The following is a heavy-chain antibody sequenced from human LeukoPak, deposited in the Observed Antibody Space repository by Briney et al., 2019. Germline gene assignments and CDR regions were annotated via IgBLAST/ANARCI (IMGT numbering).Heavy chain of an antibody. Sequence: PGGSLRLSCAASGFTFSSYGMHWVRQAPGKGLEWVAVIWYDGSNKHYVDSVQGRFTISRDNSKNTLYLQMNSLRAEDTAVYYCAKERYSSSSLFAITPFDYWGQGTLVTVSS. CDR2: IWYDGSNK. D-gene: IGHD6-13*01. CDR1: GFTFSSYG. J-gene: IGHJ4*02. V-gene: IGHV3-30*02. CDR3: AKERYSSSSLFAITPFDY.